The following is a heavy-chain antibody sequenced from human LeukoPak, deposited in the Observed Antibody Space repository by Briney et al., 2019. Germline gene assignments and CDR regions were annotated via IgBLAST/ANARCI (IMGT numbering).Heavy chain of an antibody. D-gene: IGHD3/OR15-3a*01. CDR2: ISTYNGNT. CDR3: ARFWTGFLPDY. CDR1: GYIFTTYE. V-gene: IGHV1-18*01. J-gene: IGHJ4*02. Sequence: ASVTVSCTASGYIFTTYEIGWVRQAPAQGLEWMGWISTYNGNTAYLQKLQGRITMTTDTSTNTVYMELRSLRSDDTAVYFCARFWTGFLPDYWGQGTQVTVSS.